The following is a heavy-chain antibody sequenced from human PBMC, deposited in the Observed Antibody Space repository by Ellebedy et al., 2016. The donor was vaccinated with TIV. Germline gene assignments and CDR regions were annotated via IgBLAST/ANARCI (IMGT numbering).Heavy chain of an antibody. CDR3: ARDYPMVRGVSPDYYYYYMDV. J-gene: IGHJ6*03. Sequence: GESLKISXAASGFTFSNAWMSWVRQAPGKGLEWVSAISGSGGSTYYADSVKGRFTISRDNAKNSLYLQMNSLRAEDTAVYYCARDYPMVRGVSPDYYYYYMDVWGKGTTVTVSS. D-gene: IGHD3-10*01. CDR1: GFTFSNAW. V-gene: IGHV3-23*01. CDR2: ISGSGGST.